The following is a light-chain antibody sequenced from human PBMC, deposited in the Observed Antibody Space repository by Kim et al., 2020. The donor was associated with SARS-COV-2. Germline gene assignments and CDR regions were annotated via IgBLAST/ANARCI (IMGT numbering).Light chain of an antibody. CDR2: LAS. Sequence: ASVEDRVTITGRASQNISTLLAWYQQKPGKAPYLMINLASTLESGIQSRFIGSGSGTEFTLTIDSLQPDDFATYYCQHYSRFPYTFGQGTKLEI. J-gene: IGKJ2*01. V-gene: IGKV1-5*03. CDR3: QHYSRFPYT. CDR1: QNISTL.